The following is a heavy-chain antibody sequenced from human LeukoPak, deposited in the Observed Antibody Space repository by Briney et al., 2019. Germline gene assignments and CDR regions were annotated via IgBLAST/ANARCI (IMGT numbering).Heavy chain of an antibody. Sequence: PSETLSLTCIVSGGSIGSYYWSWIRQSPGKGLEWIGHIYYSGSTDYNPSLRSRVTISVDTSKNQFSLRLSSVTAADTAVYYCARDRSDGSGYYGYYFDYWGQGTLVSVSS. CDR3: ARDRSDGSGYYGYYFDY. CDR1: GGSIGSYY. D-gene: IGHD3-22*01. J-gene: IGHJ4*02. CDR2: IYYSGST. V-gene: IGHV4-59*01.